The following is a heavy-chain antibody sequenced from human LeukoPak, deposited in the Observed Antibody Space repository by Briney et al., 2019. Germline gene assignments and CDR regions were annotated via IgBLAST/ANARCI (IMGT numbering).Heavy chain of an antibody. CDR1: GFTFSSYG. J-gene: IGHJ4*02. CDR3: ARDGPSYVPFDY. D-gene: IGHD3-10*02. Sequence: GGSLRLSCAASGFTFSSYGMHWVRQAPGKGLEWVAVIWYDGSNKYYADSVRGRLTISRDNSKNTLYLQMNSLRAEDTAVYYCARDGPSYVPFDYWGQGTLVTVSS. V-gene: IGHV3-33*01. CDR2: IWYDGSNK.